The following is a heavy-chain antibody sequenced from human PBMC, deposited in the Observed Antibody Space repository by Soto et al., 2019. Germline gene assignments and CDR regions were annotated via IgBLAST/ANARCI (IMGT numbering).Heavy chain of an antibody. J-gene: IGHJ4*02. CDR1: GGSISSYY. D-gene: IGHD4-17*01. V-gene: IGHV4-59*01. CDR2: IYYSGST. Sequence: SETLSLTCTVSGGSISSYYWSWIRQPPGKGLEWIGYIYYSGSTNYNPSLKSRVAISVDTSKNQFSLKLSSVTAADTAVYYCARAYGDYVFDYWGQGTLVTVSS. CDR3: ARAYGDYVFDY.